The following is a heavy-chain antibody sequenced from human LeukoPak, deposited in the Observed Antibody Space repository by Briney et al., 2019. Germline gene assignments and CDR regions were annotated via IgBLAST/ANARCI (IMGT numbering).Heavy chain of an antibody. CDR2: IYSGGNT. V-gene: IGHV3-66*01. J-gene: IGHJ4*02. Sequence: GGSLRLSCAASGFTVSSNYLSWVRQAPGKGLEWVSVIYSGGNTYYADSVKGRFTIPRDNSKNTLYLQMNSLRVEDTAVYYCATGQRVFDHWGQGTLVTVSS. CDR1: GFTVSSNY. CDR3: ATGQRVFDH.